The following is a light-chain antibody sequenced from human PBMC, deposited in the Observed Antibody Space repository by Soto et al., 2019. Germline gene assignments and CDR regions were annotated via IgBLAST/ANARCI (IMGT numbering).Light chain of an antibody. J-gene: IGKJ5*01. V-gene: IGKV2-28*01. CDR3: MQALQTPT. CDR2: LGS. CDR1: QSLLHSNGYNY. Sequence: DIVMTQSPLSLPVTPGEPAPISCRSSQSLLHSNGYNYLDWYLQKPGQSPQLLIYLGSNRASGVPDRFSGSGSGTDFTLKIRRVEAEDVGFYYCMQALQTPTFGQGTRLEIK.